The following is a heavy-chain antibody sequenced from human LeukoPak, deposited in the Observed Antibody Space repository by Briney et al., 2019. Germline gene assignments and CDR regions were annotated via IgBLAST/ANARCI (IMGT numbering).Heavy chain of an antibody. V-gene: IGHV3-30-3*01. CDR1: GFTFSSYA. CDR3: ARALQDYDSSGYAYYFDY. D-gene: IGHD3-22*01. J-gene: IGHJ4*02. Sequence: GGSLRLSCAASGFTFSSYAMHWVRQAPGKGLEWVAVISYDGSNKYYADSVKGRFTISRDNSKNTLYLQMNSLRAEDTAVYYCARALQDYDSSGYAYYFDYWGQGTLVTVSS. CDR2: ISYDGSNK.